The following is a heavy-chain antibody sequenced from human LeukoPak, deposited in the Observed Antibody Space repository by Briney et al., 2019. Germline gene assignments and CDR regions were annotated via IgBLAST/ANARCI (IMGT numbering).Heavy chain of an antibody. CDR3: AKDPSYDYVWGNYRSSHFDY. Sequence: SETLSLTCTVSGGSVSSHYWSWIRQPPGKGLQWIGYISDSGSTNYNPSLKSRVTISVDTSKNQFSLKLNSVTASDTAIYYCAKDPSYDYVWGNYRSSHFDYWGQGTLVTVSS. V-gene: IGHV4-59*02. CDR2: ISDSGST. D-gene: IGHD3-16*02. CDR1: GGSVSSHY. J-gene: IGHJ4*02.